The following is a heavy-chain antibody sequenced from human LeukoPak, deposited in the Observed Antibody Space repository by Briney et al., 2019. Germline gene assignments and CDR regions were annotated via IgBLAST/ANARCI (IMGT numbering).Heavy chain of an antibody. CDR2: IYYSGST. CDR3: ARGAPYCSGGSCYLPYY. Sequence: KASETLSLTCTVSGGSISSYYWSWIRQPPGKGLEWIGYIYYSGSTYYNPSLKSRVTISVDTSKNQFSLKLSSVTAADTAVYYCARGAPYCSGGSCYLPYYWGQGTLVTVSS. V-gene: IGHV4-59*06. CDR1: GGSISSYY. D-gene: IGHD2-15*01. J-gene: IGHJ4*02.